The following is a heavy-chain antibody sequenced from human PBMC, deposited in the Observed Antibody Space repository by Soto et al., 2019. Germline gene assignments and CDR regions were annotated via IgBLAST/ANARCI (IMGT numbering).Heavy chain of an antibody. CDR1: GVPFSSYG. V-gene: IGHV3-23*01. CDR3: AKEVSSSWSLHWFDP. J-gene: IGHJ5*02. D-gene: IGHD6-13*01. CDR2: ISGSGGST. Sequence: GGSLILSCASSGVPFSSYGMSLVRQAPGKGLEWVSAISGSGGSTYYADSVKGRFTISRDNSKNTLYLQMNSLRAEDTAVYYCAKEVSSSWSLHWFDPWGQGTLVTVSS.